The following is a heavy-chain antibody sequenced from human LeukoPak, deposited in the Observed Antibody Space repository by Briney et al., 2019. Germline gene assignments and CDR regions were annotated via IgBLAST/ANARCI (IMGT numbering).Heavy chain of an antibody. J-gene: IGHJ4*02. CDR2: IYHSGST. Sequence: SETLSLTCTVSGDSVSSGSSYWSWIRQPPGEGLQWLGYIYHSGSTNYNPSLKSRVTISVDTSKNQFSLKLSSVTAADTAVYYCASQGGYGDYAFGYWGQGTLVTVSS. CDR3: ASQGGYGDYAFGY. V-gene: IGHV4-61*01. D-gene: IGHD4-17*01. CDR1: GDSVSSGSSY.